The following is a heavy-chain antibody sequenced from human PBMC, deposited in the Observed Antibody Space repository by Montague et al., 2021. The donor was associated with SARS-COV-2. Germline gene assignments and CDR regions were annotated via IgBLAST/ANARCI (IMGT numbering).Heavy chain of an antibody. CDR2: IDWDDDK. CDR3: AHLIRYYDIFTGIPFDY. CDR1: GFSLSTSGMC. Sequence: PALVKPTQTLTLTCTFSGFSLSTSGMCVSWIRQPPGKALEWLALIDWDDDKYYSTSLKTRLTISKDTAKNQVVLSLTYVDPVDTATYYCAHLIRYYDIFTGIPFDYWGQGSQVTVSP. D-gene: IGHD3-9*01. J-gene: IGHJ4*02. V-gene: IGHV2-70*12.